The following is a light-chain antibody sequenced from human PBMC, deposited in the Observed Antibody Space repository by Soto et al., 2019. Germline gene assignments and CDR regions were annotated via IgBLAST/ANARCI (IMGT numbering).Light chain of an antibody. Sequence: EKVMTQSPGSLSVSPGERAALSCRASQSVGSNLAWYQRKPGQAPRLLIYGASTRATGIPSRFSGSGSGTECTLTISSLQSEDFAVYYCQQYYDWPWKFGQGTTVAIK. V-gene: IGKV3-15*01. J-gene: IGKJ1*01. CDR1: QSVGSN. CDR2: GAS. CDR3: QQYYDWPWK.